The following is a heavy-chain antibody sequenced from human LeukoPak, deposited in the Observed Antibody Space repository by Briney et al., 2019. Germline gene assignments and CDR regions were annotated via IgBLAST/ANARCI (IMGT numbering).Heavy chain of an antibody. Sequence: PGGSLRLSCAASGFTFSSYGIHWVRQAPGKGLEWVAVISYDGSDKYYADSVKGRFTISRDNSKNTLFLQMNSLRAEDTAVYYCAKTRPLDSSSWSHGDYWGQGTLVTVSS. CDR3: AKTRPLDSSSWSHGDY. CDR2: ISYDGSDK. J-gene: IGHJ4*02. D-gene: IGHD6-13*01. V-gene: IGHV3-30*18. CDR1: GFTFSSYG.